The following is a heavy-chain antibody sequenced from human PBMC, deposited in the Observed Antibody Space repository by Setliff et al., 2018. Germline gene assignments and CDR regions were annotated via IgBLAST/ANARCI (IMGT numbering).Heavy chain of an antibody. CDR1: GFTFDDYV. CDR3: ARDMSPDIMWELPVDS. D-gene: IGHD1-26*01. J-gene: IGHJ4*02. Sequence: PGGSLRLSCAASGFTFDDYVMSWVRQAPGKGLEWVSDINRNGGRIGYADPVKGRFTISRDNAKNSLYLQMNSLRPEDTAVYYCARDMSPDIMWELPVDSWGQGTLVTVSS. V-gene: IGHV3-20*04. CDR2: INRNGGRI.